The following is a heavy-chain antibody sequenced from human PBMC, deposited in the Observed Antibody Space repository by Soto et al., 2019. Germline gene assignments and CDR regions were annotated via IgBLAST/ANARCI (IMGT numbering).Heavy chain of an antibody. CDR1: GFTFSGSA. Sequence: EVQLVESGGGLVQPGGSLKLSCAASGFTFSGSAMHWVRQASGKGLEWVGRIRSKANSYATAYAASVKGRFTISRDDSKTTAYLQMNSLKTEDTAVYYCTRRADILTAKWGQGTLVTVSS. V-gene: IGHV3-73*01. D-gene: IGHD3-9*01. J-gene: IGHJ4*02. CDR3: TRRADILTAK. CDR2: IRSKANSYAT.